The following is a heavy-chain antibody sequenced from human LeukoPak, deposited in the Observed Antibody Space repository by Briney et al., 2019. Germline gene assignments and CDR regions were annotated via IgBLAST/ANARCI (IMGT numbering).Heavy chain of an antibody. Sequence: GGSLRLSCAASGFTFSNAWMSWVRQAPGKGLEWVGRIKSKTDGGTTDYAAPVKGRFTISRDDSKNTLYLQVNGLKTEDTAVYYCTAVPIVVVPAAMIYYFDYWGQGTLVTVSS. J-gene: IGHJ4*02. V-gene: IGHV3-15*01. D-gene: IGHD2-2*01. CDR2: IKSKTDGGTT. CDR1: GFTFSNAW. CDR3: TAVPIVVVPAAMIYYFDY.